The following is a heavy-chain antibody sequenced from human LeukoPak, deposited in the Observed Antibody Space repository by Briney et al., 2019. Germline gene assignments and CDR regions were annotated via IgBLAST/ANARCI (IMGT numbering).Heavy chain of an antibody. CDR1: GGSISTSNYY. D-gene: IGHD3-10*01. Sequence: SETLSLTCTVSGGSISTSNYYWGWIRQPPGKGLEWIGNIFYSGSTYYSPSLKSRVTISLDTSRNQFSLKLNSVTAADTAVYYCAKSNGYGLVDIWGKGTMVTVSS. CDR3: AKSNGYGLVDI. V-gene: IGHV4-39*07. J-gene: IGHJ3*02. CDR2: IFYSGST.